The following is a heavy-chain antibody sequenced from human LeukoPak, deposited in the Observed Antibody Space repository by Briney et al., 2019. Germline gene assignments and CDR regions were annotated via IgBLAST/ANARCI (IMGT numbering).Heavy chain of an antibody. CDR1: GFTFDDYA. Sequence: GGSLRLSCIASGFTFDDYAMHWVRQAPGKGLEWVSLISGDAGSTYYADSVKGRFTISRDDSENSLYLQMNSLSTEDTAFYYCAKDIYRGLDMATRPDYWGQGTLVTVPS. CDR2: ISGDAGST. D-gene: IGHD5-24*01. V-gene: IGHV3-43*02. CDR3: AKDIYRGLDMATRPDY. J-gene: IGHJ4*02.